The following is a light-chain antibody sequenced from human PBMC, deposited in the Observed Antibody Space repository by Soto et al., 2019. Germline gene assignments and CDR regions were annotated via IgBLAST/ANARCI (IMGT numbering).Light chain of an antibody. CDR3: HSYNSIPRT. V-gene: IGKV1-27*01. CDR1: QGISGY. J-gene: IGKJ1*01. CDR2: GAS. Sequence: DIQMAQSPSSLSASIGDRVTITCRASQGISGYLAWYQQRPGNAPNLLIYGASILQSGVPSRVSGSGSGTHFTLTISSLQPEDVATSYCHSYNSIPRTFGEGTMVEIK.